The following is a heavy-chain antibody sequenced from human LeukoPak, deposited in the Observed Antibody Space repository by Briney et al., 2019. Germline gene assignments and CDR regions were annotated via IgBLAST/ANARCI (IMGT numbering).Heavy chain of an antibody. CDR3: ARVGSSVMDY. J-gene: IGHJ4*02. CDR1: GVSISPFY. V-gene: IGHV4-59*01. Sequence: PSETLSLACTVSGVSISPFYWSWIRQPPGKGLEWIGHIHYTGSTNYNPSLKSRVTISLDTSKNHFSLKMTSVTTADTAVYYCARVGSSVMDYWGQGILVTVSS. D-gene: IGHD2-8*01. CDR2: IHYTGST.